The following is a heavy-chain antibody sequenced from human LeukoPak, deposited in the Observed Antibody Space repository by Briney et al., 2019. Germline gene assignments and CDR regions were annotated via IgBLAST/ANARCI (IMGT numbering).Heavy chain of an antibody. CDR3: ARVPTTYGMDV. CDR2: ISSGGGTM. CDR1: GFTFSDYY. V-gene: IGHV3-11*04. J-gene: IGHJ6*02. Sequence: GGSLRLSCAASGFTFSDYYMSWIRQAPGKGLEWVSYISSGGGTMSYADSVKGRFTISRDNAKNSLDLQMNSLRAEDTAVYYCARVPTTYGMDVWGQGTTVTVSS.